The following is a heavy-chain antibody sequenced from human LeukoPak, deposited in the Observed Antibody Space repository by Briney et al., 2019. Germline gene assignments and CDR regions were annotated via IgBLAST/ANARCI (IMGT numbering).Heavy chain of an antibody. CDR1: GYTFTSYY. D-gene: IGHD3-22*01. J-gene: IGHJ4*02. CDR3: ARDREGYYDSSGYRDY. Sequence: ASVKVSCKASGYTFTSYYMHWVRQAPGQGLEWMGIINPSGGSTSYAQKFQGRVTMTRDMSTSTVYMELSSLRSEDTAVYYCARDREGYYDSSGYRDYWGQGTLVTVSS. CDR2: INPSGGST. V-gene: IGHV1-46*01.